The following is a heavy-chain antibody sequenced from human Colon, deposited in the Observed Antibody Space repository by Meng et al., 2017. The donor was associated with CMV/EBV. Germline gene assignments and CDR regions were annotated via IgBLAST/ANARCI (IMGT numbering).Heavy chain of an antibody. Sequence: GESLKISCAASGFTFSPYEMNWVRQAPGKGLEWVSYISSNGSTIYYADSVKGRFTISRDNAKKSLYLQMNSLRAGDTAVYYCARGSSSSFDYWGQGALVTVSS. CDR1: GFTFSPYE. D-gene: IGHD6-6*01. J-gene: IGHJ4*02. CDR3: ARGSSSSFDY. CDR2: ISSNGSTI. V-gene: IGHV3-48*03.